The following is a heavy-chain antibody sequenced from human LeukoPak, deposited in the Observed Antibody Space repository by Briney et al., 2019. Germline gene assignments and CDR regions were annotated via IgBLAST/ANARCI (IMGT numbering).Heavy chain of an antibody. J-gene: IGHJ2*01. D-gene: IGHD6-13*01. CDR3: ARDYLDAGRDYWYFGL. CDR1: GFTFSNYW. CDR2: INRDGSER. V-gene: IGHV3-7*01. Sequence: GGSLRLSCAASGFTFSNYWMTWVRQAPGKGLEWVANINRDGSERYYVDSVKGRFTISRDDAKSSLYLQMNSLRAEDTAVYYCARDYLDAGRDYWYFGLWGRGTLVTVSS.